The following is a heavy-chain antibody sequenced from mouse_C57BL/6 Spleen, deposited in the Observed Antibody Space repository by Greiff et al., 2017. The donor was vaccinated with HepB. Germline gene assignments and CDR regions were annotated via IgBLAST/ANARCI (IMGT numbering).Heavy chain of an antibody. D-gene: IGHD1-1*01. J-gene: IGHJ4*01. Sequence: QVQLQQPGAELVKPGASVKLSCKASGYTFTSYWMHWVKQRPGQGLEWIGMIHPNSGSTNYNEKFKSKATLTVDKSSSTAYMQLSSLTCEDSAVYYCASQGNYYGSSPYYYAMDYWGQGTSVTVSS. V-gene: IGHV1-64*01. CDR1: GYTFTSYW. CDR2: IHPNSGST. CDR3: ASQGNYYGSSPYYYAMDY.